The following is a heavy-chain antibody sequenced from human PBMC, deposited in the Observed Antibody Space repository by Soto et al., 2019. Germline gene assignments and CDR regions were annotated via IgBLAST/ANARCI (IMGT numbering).Heavy chain of an antibody. Sequence: VQLVESGGGVVQPGRSLRLSCAASGFTFSSYGMHWVRQAPGKGLEWVAVISYDGSNKYYADSVKGRFTISRDNSKNTLYLQMNSLRAEDTAVYYCAKDAGPYSYSSSQYFDYWGQGTLVTVSS. V-gene: IGHV3-30*18. J-gene: IGHJ4*02. D-gene: IGHD6-6*01. CDR3: AKDAGPYSYSSSQYFDY. CDR1: GFTFSSYG. CDR2: ISYDGSNK.